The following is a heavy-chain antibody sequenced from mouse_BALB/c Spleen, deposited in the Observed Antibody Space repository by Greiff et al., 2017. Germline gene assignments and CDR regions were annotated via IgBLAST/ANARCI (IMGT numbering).Heavy chain of an antibody. CDR1: GYSITSDYA. D-gene: IGHD2-3*01. J-gene: IGHJ4*01. CDR2: ISYSGST. Sequence: EVKLVESGPGLVKPSQSLSLTCTVTGYSITSDYAWNWIRQFPGNKLEWMGYISYSGSTSYNPSLKSRISITRDTSKNQFFLQLNSVTTEDTATYYCARFGWFYAMDYWGQGTSVTVSS. V-gene: IGHV3-2*02. CDR3: ARFGWFYAMDY.